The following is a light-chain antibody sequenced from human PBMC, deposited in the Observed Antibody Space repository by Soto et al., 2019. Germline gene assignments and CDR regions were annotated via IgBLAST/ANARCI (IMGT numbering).Light chain of an antibody. CDR3: QQYAGAPWT. J-gene: IGKJ1*01. V-gene: IGKV3-20*01. Sequence: EIVLTQSPGTLSVSPGERAALSCKASQSVTSNYLASYQQRPGQAPRLLIYAANRRATGSPDRLTGSGSGTDFNLTISSLEPEDSALYYCQQYAGAPWTFGQGTRVEIK. CDR1: QSVTSNY. CDR2: AAN.